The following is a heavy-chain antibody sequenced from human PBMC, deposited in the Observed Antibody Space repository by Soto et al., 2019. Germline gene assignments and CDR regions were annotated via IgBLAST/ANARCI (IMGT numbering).Heavy chain of an antibody. D-gene: IGHD2-15*01. J-gene: IGHJ5*02. V-gene: IGHV4-39*01. CDR1: GGSISSSSYY. CDR2: IYYSGST. Sequence: SETLSLTCTVSGGSISSSSYYWGWIRQPPGKGLEWIGSIYYSGSTYYNPSLKSRVTISVDTSKNQFSLKLSSVTAADTAVYYCARTSGVVVAGWFDPWGQGTLVTVSS. CDR3: ARTSGVVVAGWFDP.